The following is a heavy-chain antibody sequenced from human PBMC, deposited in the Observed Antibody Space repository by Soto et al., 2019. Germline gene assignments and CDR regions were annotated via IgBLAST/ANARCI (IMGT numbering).Heavy chain of an antibody. D-gene: IGHD3-10*01. CDR2: IYTSGST. Sequence: PXGTLALTCTVSGGSISSYYWSGIRQPSGKGLEWIGRIYTSGSTNYNPSLKSRVTMSVDTSKNQFSLKLSSVTAADTAVYYCARVRSFRGGYPLFDPWGQGTLVTVSS. V-gene: IGHV4-4*07. CDR3: ARVRSFRGGYPLFDP. J-gene: IGHJ5*02. CDR1: GGSISSYY.